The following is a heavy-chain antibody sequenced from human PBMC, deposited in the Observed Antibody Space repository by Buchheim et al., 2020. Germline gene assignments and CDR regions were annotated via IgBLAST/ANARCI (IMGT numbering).Heavy chain of an antibody. D-gene: IGHD3-16*01. CDR1: GFTFSSYG. V-gene: IGHV3-33*01. J-gene: IGHJ6*02. Sequence: QVQLVESGGGVVQPGRSLRLSCAASGFTFSSYGMHWVRQAPGKGLEWVAVIWYDGSNKYYADSVKGRFTISRDNSKNTLYLQMNSLRAEDTAVYYCARDGGILRYYYGMDVWGQGTT. CDR3: ARDGGILRYYYGMDV. CDR2: IWYDGSNK.